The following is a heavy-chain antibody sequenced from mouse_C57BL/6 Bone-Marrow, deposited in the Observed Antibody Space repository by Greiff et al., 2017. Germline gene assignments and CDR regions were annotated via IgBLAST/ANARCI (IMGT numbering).Heavy chain of an antibody. CDR3: ARDYGSSYCYFDV. Sequence: VQLQQSGPELVKPGASVKLSCKASGYTFTSYDINWVKQRPGQGLEWIGWIYPRDGSTKYNAKFKGKATLTVDTSSSTAYLELHSLTSEDSAVYSCARDYGSSYCYFDVGGTGTTVTVSS. CDR1: GYTFTSYD. J-gene: IGHJ1*03. CDR2: IYPRDGST. V-gene: IGHV1-85*01. D-gene: IGHD1-1*01.